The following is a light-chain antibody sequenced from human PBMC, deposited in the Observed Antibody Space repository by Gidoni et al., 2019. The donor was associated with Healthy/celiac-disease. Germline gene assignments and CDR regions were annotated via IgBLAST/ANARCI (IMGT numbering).Light chain of an antibody. J-gene: IGKJ4*01. CDR1: QSVSSY. CDR2: DAS. V-gene: IGKV3-11*01. CDR3: QQRSNWPGT. Sequence: EIVLTQSPATLSSSPGERATLSCRASQSVSSYLAWYQQKPGQAPRLLIYDASNRATGIPARFSGSGSGTDSTLTISSLEPEDFAVYYCQQRSNWPGTFGGGTKVEIK.